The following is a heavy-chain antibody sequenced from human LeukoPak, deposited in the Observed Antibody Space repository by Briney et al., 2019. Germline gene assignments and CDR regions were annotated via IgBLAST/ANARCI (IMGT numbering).Heavy chain of an antibody. CDR2: IHWSGGST. CDR1: GFIFDNYG. V-gene: IGHV3-20*04. Sequence: AGGSLRLSRATSGFIFDNYGMSWVRQAPGKGLEWVSGIHWSGGSTGYADSVKGRFTISRDNAKNSVFLQMNSLRLEDTALYYCARGPEWADYWGQGTLVTVSS. D-gene: IGHD3-3*01. CDR3: ARGPEWADY. J-gene: IGHJ4*02.